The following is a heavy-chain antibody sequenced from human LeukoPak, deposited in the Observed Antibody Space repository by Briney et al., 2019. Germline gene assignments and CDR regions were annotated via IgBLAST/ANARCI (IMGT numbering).Heavy chain of an antibody. CDR1: GYSFTSHW. CDR3: ARHNDGYSGYGGIDY. V-gene: IGHV5-51*01. J-gene: IGHJ4*02. CDR2: IYPGDSDT. Sequence: GESLKISCKGSGYSFTSHWIGWVRQMPGKGLEWMGIIYPGDSDTRYSPSFQGQVTISADKSINTAYLQWSSLKASDTAMYYCARHNDGYSGYGGIDYWGQGTLVTVSS. D-gene: IGHD5-12*01.